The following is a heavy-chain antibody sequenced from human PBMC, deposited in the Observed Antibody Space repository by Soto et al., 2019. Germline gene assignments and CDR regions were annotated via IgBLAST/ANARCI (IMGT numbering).Heavy chain of an antibody. J-gene: IGHJ6*03. CDR1: GFTFSSYS. CDR2: ISSSSSYI. D-gene: IGHD3-10*01. V-gene: IGHV3-21*01. CDR3: ARAPGYGSGRFGGYMDV. Sequence: GGSLRLSCAASGFTFSSYSMNWVRQAPGKGLEWVSSISSSSSYIYYADSVKGRFTISRDNAKNSLYLQMNSLRAEDTAVYYCARAPGYGSGRFGGYMDVWGKGTTVTVSS.